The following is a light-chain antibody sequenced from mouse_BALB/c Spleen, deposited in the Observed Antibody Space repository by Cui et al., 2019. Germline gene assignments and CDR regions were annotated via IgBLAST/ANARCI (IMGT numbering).Light chain of an antibody. CDR1: QDVGTA. CDR2: WAP. V-gene: IGKV6-23*01. J-gene: IGKJ1*01. CDR3: QQYSSYPRT. Sequence: DIVLTQSHKFMSTSVADRVSITCKASQDVGTAVAWYQQKPGQSPKLLIYWAPTRHTGVPDRFTGSGSGTDFTLTISNVQSEDLADYFCQQYSSYPRTFGGGTKLEIK.